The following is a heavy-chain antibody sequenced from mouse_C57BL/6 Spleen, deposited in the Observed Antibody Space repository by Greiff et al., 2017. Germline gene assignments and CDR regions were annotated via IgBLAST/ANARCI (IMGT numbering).Heavy chain of an antibody. Sequence: DVKLVESGGGLVKPGGSLKLSCAASGFTFSDYGMHWVRQAPEKGLEWVAYISSGSSTIYYADTVKGRFTISRDNAKNTLFLQMTSLRSEDTAMYYCARGVYYGSSLLWYFDVWGTGTTVTGSS. CDR2: ISSGSSTI. CDR1: GFTFSDYG. J-gene: IGHJ1*03. CDR3: ARGVYYGSSLLWYFDV. D-gene: IGHD1-1*01. V-gene: IGHV5-17*01.